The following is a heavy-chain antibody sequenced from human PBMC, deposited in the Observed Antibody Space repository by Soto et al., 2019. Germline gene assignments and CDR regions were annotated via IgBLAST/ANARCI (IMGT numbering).Heavy chain of an antibody. D-gene: IGHD3-10*01. J-gene: IGHJ5*02. Sequence: EVQLLESGGGLVQPGGSLRLSCAASRFTFSTYALTWVRQAPGKGLEWVSDISGSGGNTYYADSVKGRFTISRDNSKNSLSLQMNCLRAEDTAVYYCTTSAMVRGGGWFDPWGQGTLVTVSS. CDR1: RFTFSTYA. CDR2: ISGSGGNT. CDR3: TTSAMVRGGGWFDP. V-gene: IGHV3-23*01.